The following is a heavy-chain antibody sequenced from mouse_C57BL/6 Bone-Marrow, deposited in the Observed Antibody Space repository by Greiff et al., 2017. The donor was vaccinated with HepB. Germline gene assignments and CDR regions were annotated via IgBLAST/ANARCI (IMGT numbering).Heavy chain of an antibody. V-gene: IGHV5-17*01. CDR2: ISSCSSTI. Sequence: EVKVEESGGGLVKPGGSLKLSCAASGFTFSDYGMHWVRQAPEKGLEWVAYISSCSSTIYYADTVKGRFTISRDNAKNTLFLQMTSLRSEDTAMYYCARENWDDWFAYWGQGTRVTVSA. CDR3: ARENWDDWFAY. J-gene: IGHJ3*01. CDR1: GFTFSDYG. D-gene: IGHD4-1*01.